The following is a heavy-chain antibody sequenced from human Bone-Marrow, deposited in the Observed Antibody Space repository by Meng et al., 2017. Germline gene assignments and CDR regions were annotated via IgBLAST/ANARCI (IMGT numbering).Heavy chain of an antibody. CDR2: INPSGGTT. J-gene: IGHJ4*02. D-gene: IGHD6-19*01. Sequence: QVRLEQSGAEVKKPGASVKVSCRASGYTFTNYYLHWVRQAPGQGLEWMGMINPSGGTTNYAQKVQGRITMTTDTSTSTVYMQLSSLRSDDTAVYYCARPLRSGSSGWYGRWGYWGQGTLVTVSS. CDR1: GYTFTNYY. V-gene: IGHV1-46*01. CDR3: ARPLRSGSSGWYGRWGY.